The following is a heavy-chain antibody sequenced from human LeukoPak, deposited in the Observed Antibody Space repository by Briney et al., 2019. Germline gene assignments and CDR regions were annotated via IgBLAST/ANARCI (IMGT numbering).Heavy chain of an antibody. CDR3: VRHTHNPAFDP. D-gene: IGHD1-14*01. J-gene: IGHJ5*02. Sequence: SETLYLTCTVSGGSISSSNYYWAWTRQPPGKGLEWIGSVYYNANTYYNPSLKGRVTVSADMSKNQFSLKLNSLTAADTAVYYCVRHTHNPAFDPWGQGTPVTVSS. CDR1: GGSISSSNYY. V-gene: IGHV4-39*01. CDR2: VYYNANT.